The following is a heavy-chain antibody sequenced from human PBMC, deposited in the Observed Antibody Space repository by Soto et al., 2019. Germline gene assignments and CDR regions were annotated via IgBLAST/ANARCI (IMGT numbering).Heavy chain of an antibody. CDR3: ASFGAAAGTHY. CDR2: IYHSGST. D-gene: IGHD6-13*01. CDR1: GGSISSGGYS. J-gene: IGHJ4*02. V-gene: IGHV4-30-2*01. Sequence: SETLSLTCAVSGGSISSGGYSWSWIRQPPGKGLEWIGYIYHSGSTYYNPSLKSRVTISVDRSKNQFSLKLSSVTAADTAVYYCASFGAAAGTHYWGQRTLVTVSS.